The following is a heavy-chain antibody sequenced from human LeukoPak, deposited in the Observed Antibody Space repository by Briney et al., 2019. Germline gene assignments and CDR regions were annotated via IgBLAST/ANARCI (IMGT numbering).Heavy chain of an antibody. V-gene: IGHV3-53*05. Sequence: GGSLRLSCAASGFLVNTNYMTWVRQAPGRGLEWVSFIYADGNTYYADSVKGRFTISRDNSKNTLYVQMNSLRAEDTAVYYCAKEIWPTVTIPGRTYFDYWGQGTLVTVSS. CDR3: AKEIWPTVTIPGRTYFDY. D-gene: IGHD4-17*01. J-gene: IGHJ4*02. CDR2: IYADGNT. CDR1: GFLVNTNY.